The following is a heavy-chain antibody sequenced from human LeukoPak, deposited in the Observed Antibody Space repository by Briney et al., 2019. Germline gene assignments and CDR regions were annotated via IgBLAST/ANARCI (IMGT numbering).Heavy chain of an antibody. Sequence: SETLSLTCAVSGGSISSDTYWSWVRQPPGKGLEWIGEISHSGRTTYNPSLKSRVTISVDTSKNQFSLKLSSVTAADTAVYYCASGPTVDLFDYWGQGTLVTVSS. J-gene: IGHJ4*02. V-gene: IGHV4-4*02. D-gene: IGHD4-23*01. CDR3: ASGPTVDLFDY. CDR2: ISHSGRT. CDR1: GGSISSDTY.